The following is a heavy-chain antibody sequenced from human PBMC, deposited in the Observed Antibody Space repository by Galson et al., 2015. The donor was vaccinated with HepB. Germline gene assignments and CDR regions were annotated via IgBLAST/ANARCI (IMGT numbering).Heavy chain of an antibody. CDR1: GYSSIDYW. CDR3: ARHKMDSSSWFSLDY. Sequence: QSGAEVKKPGDSLKISCKGFGYSSIDYWVGWVRQMPGKGLEWMGRIDPSDSYTNYSPSFQGHVTISADKSISTAYLQWSSLKASDTAMYYCARHKMDSSSWFSLDYWGQGTLVTVSS. J-gene: IGHJ4*02. V-gene: IGHV5-10-1*01. D-gene: IGHD6-13*01. CDR2: IDPSDSYT.